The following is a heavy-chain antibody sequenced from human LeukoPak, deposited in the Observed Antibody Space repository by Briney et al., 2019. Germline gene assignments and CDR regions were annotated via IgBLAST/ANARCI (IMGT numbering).Heavy chain of an antibody. Sequence: PSETLSLTCTVSGGSISSYYWSWIRQPPGKGLEWIGYIYYSGSTNYNPSLKSRVTISVDTSKNQFSLKLSSVTAADTAVYYRARRTQLNGHLYDILTGYHDAFDIWGQGTMVTVSS. D-gene: IGHD3-9*01. CDR1: GGSISSYY. CDR3: ARRTQLNGHLYDILTGYHDAFDI. V-gene: IGHV4-59*08. CDR2: IYYSGST. J-gene: IGHJ3*02.